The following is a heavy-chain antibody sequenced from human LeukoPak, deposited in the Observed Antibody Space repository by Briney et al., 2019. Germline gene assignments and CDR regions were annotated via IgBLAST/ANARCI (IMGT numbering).Heavy chain of an antibody. Sequence: ASVKVSCKTSGYTFTGYYMHWVRQAPGQGLEWMGWIDPNSGGTNYAQKFQGRVTMTRDTSISTAYMELSRLRSDDTAVYYCAPSGYTYYYFDYWGRGTLATVS. CDR3: APSGYTYYYFDY. V-gene: IGHV1-2*02. J-gene: IGHJ4*02. CDR2: IDPNSGGT. CDR1: GYTFTGYY. D-gene: IGHD5-24*01.